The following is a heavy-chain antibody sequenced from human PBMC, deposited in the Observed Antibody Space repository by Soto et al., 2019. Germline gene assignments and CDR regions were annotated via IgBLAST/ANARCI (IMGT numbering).Heavy chain of an antibody. Sequence: GGSLRLSCAASGFTFSSYAMHWVRQAPGKGLEWVAVISYDGSNKYYADSVKGRFTISRDNSKNTLYLQMNSLRAEDTAVYYCARDGSGWSDNDAFDIWGQGTMVTVSS. V-gene: IGHV3-30*04. CDR3: ARDGSGWSDNDAFDI. J-gene: IGHJ3*02. D-gene: IGHD6-19*01. CDR1: GFTFSSYA. CDR2: ISYDGSNK.